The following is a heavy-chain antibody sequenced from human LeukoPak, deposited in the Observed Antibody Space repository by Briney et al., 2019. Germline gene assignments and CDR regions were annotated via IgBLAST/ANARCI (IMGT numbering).Heavy chain of an antibody. CDR1: GFRVSSNY. D-gene: IGHD7-27*01. J-gene: IGHJ3*02. Sequence: GGSLRLSCAASGFRVSSNYMIWVRQAPGKGLEGVSVIYSGDSTYYADSVKGRFTISRHNSKNTLYLQMNSLRAEDTAVYYCARDTGENDAFDIWGQGTMVTVSS. CDR3: ARDTGENDAFDI. V-gene: IGHV3-53*04. CDR2: IYSGDST.